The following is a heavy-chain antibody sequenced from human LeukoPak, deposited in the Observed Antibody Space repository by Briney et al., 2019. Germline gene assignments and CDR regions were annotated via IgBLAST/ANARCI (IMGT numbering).Heavy chain of an antibody. V-gene: IGHV3-21*01. CDR3: ARGYYDILTGYQDWSFDI. CDR2: ISSTSSYI. Sequence: GGSLRLSCAASGFTFRSYSMNWVRQAPGKGLEWVSSISSTSSYIYYADSAKGRFTISRDNAKNSLYLQMNSLRAEDTAVYYCARGYYDILTGYQDWSFDIWGRGTLVTVSS. D-gene: IGHD3-9*01. J-gene: IGHJ2*01. CDR1: GFTFRSYS.